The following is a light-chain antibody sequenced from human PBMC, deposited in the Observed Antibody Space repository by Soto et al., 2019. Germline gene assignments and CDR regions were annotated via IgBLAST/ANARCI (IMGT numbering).Light chain of an antibody. V-gene: IGLV2-8*01. J-gene: IGLJ1*01. CDR2: EVS. CDR3: CSYGGGNNFYV. Sequence: QSVLTQPPSASGSPGQSVTISCTGTSSDIGTYDYVSWYQHLPDKAPKLIIYEVSKRPSGVPDRFSGSKSGNTASLTVSGLQAEDEGDYYCCSYGGGNNFYVFGNGTKSPS. CDR1: SSDIGTYDY.